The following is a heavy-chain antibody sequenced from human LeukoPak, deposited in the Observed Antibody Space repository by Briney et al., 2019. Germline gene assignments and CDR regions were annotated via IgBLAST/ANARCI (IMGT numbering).Heavy chain of an antibody. CDR1: GFTFSSYG. CDR3: ARSVVATRYYYYGMDV. J-gene: IGHJ6*02. CDR2: IWYDGSNK. D-gene: IGHD5-12*01. Sequence: GGSLRLSCAASGFTFSSYGMHWVRQAPGKGLEWVAVIWYDGSNKYYADSVKGRFTIPRDNSKNTLYLQMNSLRAEDTAVYYCARSVVATRYYYYGMDVWGQGTTVTVSS. V-gene: IGHV3-33*01.